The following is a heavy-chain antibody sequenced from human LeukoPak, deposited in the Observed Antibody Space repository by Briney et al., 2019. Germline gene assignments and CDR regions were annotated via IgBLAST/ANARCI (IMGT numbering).Heavy chain of an antibody. Sequence: PSETLSLTCTVSRGSISSSSYYWGWLRQPPGKGLEWIATVYYSGSTYYNPSLRSRVTISVDTSKNQFSLKLSSVTAADTAVYYCARDTGGYSSVDYWGQGTLVTVSS. D-gene: IGHD2-8*02. CDR2: VYYSGST. V-gene: IGHV4-39*01. CDR3: ARDTGGYSSVDY. J-gene: IGHJ4*02. CDR1: RGSISSSSYY.